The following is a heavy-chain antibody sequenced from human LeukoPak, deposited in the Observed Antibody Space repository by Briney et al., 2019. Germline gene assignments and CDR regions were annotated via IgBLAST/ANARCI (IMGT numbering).Heavy chain of an antibody. CDR2: FDPEDGET. J-gene: IGHJ3*02. CDR1: GYTLTELS. V-gene: IGHV1-24*01. D-gene: IGHD6-19*01. Sequence: GASVKVSCKVSGYTLTELSMQWVRQAAGKGLEWMGGFDPEDGETIYAQKFQGRVTMTEDTSTDTAYMELSSLRFEDTAVYYCARAKYNSGWYGAFDIWGQGTMVTVSS. CDR3: ARAKYNSGWYGAFDI.